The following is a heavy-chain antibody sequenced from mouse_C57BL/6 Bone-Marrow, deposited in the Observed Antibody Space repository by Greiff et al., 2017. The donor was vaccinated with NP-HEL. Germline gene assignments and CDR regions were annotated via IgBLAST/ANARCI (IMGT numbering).Heavy chain of an antibody. CDR3: ARPKLGPYYAMDY. V-gene: IGHV1-9*01. CDR1: GYTFTGYW. J-gene: IGHJ4*01. Sequence: QVQLKESGAELMKPGASVKLSCKATGYTFTGYWIEWVKQRPGHGLEWIGEILPGSGSTNYNEKFKGKATFTADTSSNTAYMQLSSLTTEDSAIYYCARPKLGPYYAMDYWGQGTSVTVSS. CDR2: ILPGSGST. D-gene: IGHD4-1*01.